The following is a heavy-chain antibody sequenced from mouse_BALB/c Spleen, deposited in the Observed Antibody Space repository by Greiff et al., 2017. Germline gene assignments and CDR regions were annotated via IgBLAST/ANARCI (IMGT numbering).Heavy chain of an antibody. J-gene: IGHJ4*01. V-gene: IGHV2-4-1*01. CDR2: IWSGGST. CDR1: GFSFTSYG. CDR3: ARKERDGNYGYAMDD. Sequence: VQLQQSGPGLVQPSQSLSITCTVSGFSFTSYGVHWVRQSPGKGLEWLGVIWSGGSTDYNAAFISRLSSSKDNSKSHVFFKKNSLQAEDTAIYDRARKERDGNYGYAMDDWGQGTSVTVSA. D-gene: IGHD2-1*01.